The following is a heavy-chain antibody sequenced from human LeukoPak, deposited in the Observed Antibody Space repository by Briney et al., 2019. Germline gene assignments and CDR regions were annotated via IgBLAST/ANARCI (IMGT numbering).Heavy chain of an antibody. D-gene: IGHD5-18*01. V-gene: IGHV1-2*06. CDR1: GYTLTVYY. CDR3: AREGSGYTYGRGSYFDY. CDR2: NNPNNGDT. J-gene: IGHJ4*01. Sequence: ASVKVSCKASGYTLTVYYIHWVRQAPGQGLEWMGRNNPNNGDTNFAQKFQGRVTMTRDTSISTAYMDLSGLRPDDTAVYYCAREGSGYTYGRGSYFDYWGHGILVTVSS.